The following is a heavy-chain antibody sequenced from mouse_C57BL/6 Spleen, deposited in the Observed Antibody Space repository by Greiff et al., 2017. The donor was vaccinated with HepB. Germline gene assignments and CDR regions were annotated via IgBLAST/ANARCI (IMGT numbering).Heavy chain of an antibody. Sequence: EVKVEESGEGLVKPGGSLKLSCAASGFTFSSYAMSWVRQTPEKRLEWVAYISSGGDYIYYADTVKGRFTISRDNARNTLYLQMSSLKSEDTAMYYCTRYDYDRYAMDYWGQGTSVTVSS. CDR1: GFTFSSYA. CDR3: TRYDYDRYAMDY. V-gene: IGHV5-9-1*02. J-gene: IGHJ4*01. CDR2: ISSGGDYI. D-gene: IGHD2-4*01.